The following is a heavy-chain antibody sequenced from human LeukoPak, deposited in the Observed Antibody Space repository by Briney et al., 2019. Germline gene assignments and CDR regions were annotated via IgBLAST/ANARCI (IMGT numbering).Heavy chain of an antibody. Sequence: SETLSLTCTVSGGSISSYYWSWIRQPPGKGLEWIGYIYYSGSTNYNPSLESRVTISVDTSKNQFSLKLSSVTAADTAVYYCARSAVPAAADYWGQGTLVTVSS. J-gene: IGHJ4*02. V-gene: IGHV4-59*01. CDR1: GGSISSYY. D-gene: IGHD2-2*01. CDR2: IYYSGST. CDR3: ARSAVPAAADY.